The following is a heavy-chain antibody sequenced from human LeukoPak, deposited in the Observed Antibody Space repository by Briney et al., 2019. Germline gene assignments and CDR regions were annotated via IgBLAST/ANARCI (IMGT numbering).Heavy chain of an antibody. CDR1: GFTFSSYS. V-gene: IGHV3-21*01. D-gene: IGHD2-2*01. J-gene: IGHJ4*02. CDR3: AKTRSSAILPPLDY. CDR2: ISSSSSYI. Sequence: GGSLRLSCAASGFTFSSYSMNWVRQAPGKGLEWVSSISSSSSYIYYADSVKGRFTNSRDNAKNSLYLQMNSLRAEDTAVYYCAKTRSSAILPPLDYWGQGTLVTVSS.